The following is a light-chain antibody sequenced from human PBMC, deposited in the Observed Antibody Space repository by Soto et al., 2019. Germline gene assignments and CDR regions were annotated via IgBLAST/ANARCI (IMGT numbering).Light chain of an antibody. CDR2: SAS. V-gene: IGKV1-17*03. CDR1: QDIKNF. CDR3: LQHNSYPRT. J-gene: IGKJ1*01. Sequence: DLQMTQSPSAMAASVGDRVTITCRASQDIKNFLAWFQQKPGEVPKRLIYSASSLQSGVPSRFSGSGSGTEFTLTISSLQPEDFATYYCLQHNSYPRTFGQGTKVEIK.